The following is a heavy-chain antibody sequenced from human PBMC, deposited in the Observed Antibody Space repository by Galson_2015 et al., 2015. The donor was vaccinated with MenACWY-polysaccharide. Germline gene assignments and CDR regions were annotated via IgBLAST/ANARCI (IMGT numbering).Heavy chain of an antibody. CDR2: INSNGGAT. V-gene: IGHV3-64*01. CDR3: ATWTGSYSAY. J-gene: IGHJ4*02. D-gene: IGHD3/OR15-3a*01. Sequence: SLRLSCAASGFTFSGYAMHWVRQAPGKGLEYVSAINSNGGATYYGSSVKGRFTISRDNSKNTLYLQMGSLRAEDMAVYYCATWTGSYSAYWGQGTLVTVSS. CDR1: GFTFSGYA.